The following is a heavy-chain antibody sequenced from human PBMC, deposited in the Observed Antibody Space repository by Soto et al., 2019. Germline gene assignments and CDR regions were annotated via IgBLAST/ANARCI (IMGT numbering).Heavy chain of an antibody. CDR1: GFTFSSYS. D-gene: IGHD2-21*02. V-gene: IGHV3-21*01. CDR3: ARGAVTEYYFDY. CDR2: ISSSSSYI. Sequence: GGSLRLSCAASGFTFSSYSMNWVRQAPGKGLEWVSSISSSSSYIYYADSVKGRFTISRDNAKNSLYLQMNSLRAEDTAVYYCARGAVTEYYFDYWGQGTLVTVSS. J-gene: IGHJ4*02.